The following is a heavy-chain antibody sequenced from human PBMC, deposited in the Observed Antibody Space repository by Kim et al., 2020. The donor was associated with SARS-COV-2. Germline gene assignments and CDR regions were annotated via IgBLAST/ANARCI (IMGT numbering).Heavy chain of an antibody. Sequence: GGSLRLSCAASGFTFSSSGMSWVRQTPGKGLEWVAGINTKVGEGFYADSVPGSVTISTDNSINKMFLQLKCMSVKPTTMSYCAGPHPPDFSGVGCYF. CDR1: GFTFSSSG. V-gene: IGHV3-23*01. J-gene: IGHJ1*01. CDR2: INTKVGEG. CDR3: AGPHPPDFSGVGCYF. D-gene: IGHD2-15*01.